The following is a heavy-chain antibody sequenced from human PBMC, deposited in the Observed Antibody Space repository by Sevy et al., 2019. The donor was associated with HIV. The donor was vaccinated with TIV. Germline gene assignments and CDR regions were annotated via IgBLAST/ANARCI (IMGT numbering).Heavy chain of an antibody. CDR2: IIPIFGTA. Sequence: ASVKVSCKASGGTFSSYAISWVRQAPGQGLEWMGGIIPIFGTANYAQKFQGRVTITEDESTSTAYMELSSLRSEDTAVYYCARGIVDDFWSGYPPDYFDYWGQGTLVTVSS. CDR3: ARGIVDDFWSGYPPDYFDY. J-gene: IGHJ4*02. D-gene: IGHD3-3*01. V-gene: IGHV1-69*13. CDR1: GGTFSSYA.